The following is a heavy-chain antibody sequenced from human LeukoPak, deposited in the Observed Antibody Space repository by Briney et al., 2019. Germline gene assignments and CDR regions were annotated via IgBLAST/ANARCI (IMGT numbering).Heavy chain of an antibody. Sequence: ASVKVSCKASGYTLTAYFLHWLRQAPGQGLEWMEWINPNSGGTNYAQKFQGRVTMTRDTSISTAYMELSRLRSDDTAVYYCARGGYYYDSSGYYSSFDYWGQGTLVTVSS. D-gene: IGHD3-22*01. CDR3: ARGGYYYDSSGYYSSFDY. CDR1: GYTLTAYF. CDR2: INPNSGGT. J-gene: IGHJ4*02. V-gene: IGHV1-2*02.